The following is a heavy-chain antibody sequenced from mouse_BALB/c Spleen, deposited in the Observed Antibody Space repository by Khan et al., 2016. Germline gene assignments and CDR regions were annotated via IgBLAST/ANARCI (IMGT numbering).Heavy chain of an antibody. CDR1: GYSFTSYW. D-gene: IGHD4-1*01. J-gene: IGHJ4*01. Sequence: QVQLKQSGPQLVRPGASVKISCKASGYSFTSYWMHWVKQRPGQGLEWIGMIDPSDSETRLNQKFKDKATLTVDKSSSTAYMQLSSPTSEDSAVYYCASEGSGPHSMDYWGQGTSVTVSS. V-gene: IGHV1S126*01. CDR3: ASEGSGPHSMDY. CDR2: IDPSDSET.